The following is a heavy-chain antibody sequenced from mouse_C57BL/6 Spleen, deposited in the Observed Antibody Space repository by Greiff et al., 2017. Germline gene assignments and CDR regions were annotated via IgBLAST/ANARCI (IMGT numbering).Heavy chain of an antibody. CDR3: ARERDYYGSRSFYAMDY. CDR1: GFTFSSYA. V-gene: IGHV5-4*01. D-gene: IGHD1-1*01. J-gene: IGHJ4*01. Sequence: EVQLVESGGGLVKPGGSLKLSCAASGFTFSSYAMSWVRQTPEKRLEWVATISDGGSYTYYPDNVKGRFTISRDNAKNNLYLQMSHLKSEDTAMYYCARERDYYGSRSFYAMDYWGQGTSVTVSS. CDR2: ISDGGSYT.